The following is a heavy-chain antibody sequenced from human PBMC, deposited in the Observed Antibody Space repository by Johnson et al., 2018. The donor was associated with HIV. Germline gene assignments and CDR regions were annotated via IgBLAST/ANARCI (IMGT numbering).Heavy chain of an antibody. CDR2: ISSSGSTI. CDR3: ARGGYCTGGVCLGDAFDI. D-gene: IGHD2-8*02. V-gene: IGHV3-11*01. CDR1: NFTFKDYY. J-gene: IGHJ3*02. Sequence: QVQLVESGGDLIKPGGSLRLSCAASNFTFKDYYMSWIRQAPGKGLEWVSYISSSGSTIYYADSVKGRFTISRDNAKNSLYLQMNSLRAEDTALYYCARGGYCTGGVCLGDAFDIWGQGTMVTVSS.